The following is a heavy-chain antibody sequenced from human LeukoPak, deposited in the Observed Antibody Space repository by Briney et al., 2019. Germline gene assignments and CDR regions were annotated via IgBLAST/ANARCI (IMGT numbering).Heavy chain of an antibody. Sequence: GGSLRLSCAASGFTFRTYTMSWVRQAPGQGLEWVSYISSSSSTIYYADSVKGRFTISKDNAKNSLYLQMTSLRDEDTAVYYCARETVVAATLCPDYWGQGTLVTVSS. J-gene: IGHJ4*02. CDR3: ARETVVAATLCPDY. CDR2: ISSSSSTI. CDR1: GFTFRTYT. D-gene: IGHD2-15*01. V-gene: IGHV3-48*02.